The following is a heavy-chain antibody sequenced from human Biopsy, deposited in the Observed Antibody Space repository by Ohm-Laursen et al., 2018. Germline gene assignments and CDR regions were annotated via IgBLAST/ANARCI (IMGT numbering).Heavy chain of an antibody. V-gene: IGHV3-23*01. D-gene: IGHD3-10*01. J-gene: IGHJ5*01. CDR1: GFPFHNYA. CDR2: INAPGGKT. Sequence: GSLRLSCAASGFPFHNYAMNWVRQAPRKGLEWVSGINAPGGKTYYADSVKGRFTISRDNSKSTLYLQIHSLRAEDTAIFYCAKADVVGTLRGANWFDSWGQGTLVTVSS. CDR3: AKADVVGTLRGANWFDS.